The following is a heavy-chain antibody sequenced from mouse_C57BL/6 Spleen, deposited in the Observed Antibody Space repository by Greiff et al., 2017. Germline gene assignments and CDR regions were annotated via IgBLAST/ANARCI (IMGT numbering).Heavy chain of an antibody. CDR3: APTTVVGWEFAY. CDR2: ISSGSSTI. V-gene: IGHV5-17*01. J-gene: IGHJ3*01. D-gene: IGHD1-1*01. Sequence: EVKLVESGGGLVKPGGSLKLSCAASGFPFSDYGMHWVRPAPEKGLEWVAYISSGSSTIYYADTVKGRFTLSRDNAKNTLFLQMTSLRSEDTARYYCAPTTVVGWEFAYWGQGTLVTVSA. CDR1: GFPFSDYG.